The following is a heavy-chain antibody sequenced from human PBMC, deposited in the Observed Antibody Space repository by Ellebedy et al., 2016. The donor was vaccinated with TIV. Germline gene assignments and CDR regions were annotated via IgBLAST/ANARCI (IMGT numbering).Heavy chain of an antibody. V-gene: IGHV5-51*01. CDR1: GYSYTSYW. J-gene: IGHJ3*02. D-gene: IGHD3-3*01. CDR2: IYPGDSDT. Sequence: GESLKISXKASGYSYTSYWIGWVRQMPGKGLEWMGIIYPGDSDTIYSPSFQGQVTISADKSINTAYLQWSSLKASDTAMYYCARPRVFSVVPIGDAFDIWGQGTMVTVSS. CDR3: ARPRVFSVVPIGDAFDI.